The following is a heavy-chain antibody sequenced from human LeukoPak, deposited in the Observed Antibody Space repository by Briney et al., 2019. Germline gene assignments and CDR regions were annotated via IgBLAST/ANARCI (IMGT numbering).Heavy chain of an antibody. CDR1: GGTFSSYA. CDR3: ARVESDGDGYNKYYFDY. V-gene: IGHV1-69*13. Sequence: SVTVSCTASGGTFSSYAISWVRQAPGQGLEWMGGIIPIFGTANYAQKFQGRVTITADESTSTAYMELSSLRSEDTAVYYCARVESDGDGYNKYYFDYWGQGTLVTVSS. D-gene: IGHD5-24*01. CDR2: IIPIFGTA. J-gene: IGHJ4*02.